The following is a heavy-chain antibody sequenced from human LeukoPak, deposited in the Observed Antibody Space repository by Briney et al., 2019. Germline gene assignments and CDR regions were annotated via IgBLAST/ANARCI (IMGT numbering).Heavy chain of an antibody. CDR1: GFTVSSNY. J-gene: IGHJ4*02. CDR3: ARETTVTTAFDY. D-gene: IGHD4-17*01. V-gene: IGHV3-53*01. Sequence: GGSLRLSCAASGFTVSSNYMSWVRQAPGKGREWVSVIYSGGSTYYADSVKGRFTISRDNSKNTLYLQMNSLRAEDTAVYYCARETTVTTAFDYWGQGTLVTVSS. CDR2: IYSGGST.